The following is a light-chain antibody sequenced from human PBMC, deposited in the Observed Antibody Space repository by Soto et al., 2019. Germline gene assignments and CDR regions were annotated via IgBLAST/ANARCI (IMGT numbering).Light chain of an antibody. CDR3: QQTYKNSWT. J-gene: IGKJ3*01. V-gene: IGKV3-20*01. CDR2: GAS. Sequence: EIVLTQSPGTLSLSPGERATLTCRASQSVSSSYLAWYQQKPGQAPRLLIYGASSRATGIPDRFSGSGSGTGFTLTISRLEPEDFAVYYCQQTYKNSWTFGPGTKVYV. CDR1: QSVSSSY.